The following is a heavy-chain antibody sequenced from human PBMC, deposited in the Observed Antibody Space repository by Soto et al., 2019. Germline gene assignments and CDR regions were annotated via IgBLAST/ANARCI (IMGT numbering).Heavy chain of an antibody. CDR2: ISSGGGTT. J-gene: IGHJ4*02. CDR3: ARGLNGYNNYFDY. Sequence: LRLSCAASGLTFSSYEMNWVRQAPGKGLEWVSYISSGGGTTYYADSVKGRFTISRDNAKNSLYLQMNSLRDEDTAVYYCARGLNGYNNYFDYWGQGTLVTVSS. CDR1: GLTFSSYE. D-gene: IGHD5-12*01. V-gene: IGHV3-48*03.